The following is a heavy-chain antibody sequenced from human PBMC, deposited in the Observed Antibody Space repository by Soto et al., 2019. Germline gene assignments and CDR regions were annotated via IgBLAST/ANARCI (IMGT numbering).Heavy chain of an antibody. CDR1: GFTFSDSY. CDR2: ISGSSGYT. V-gene: IGHV3-11*06. Sequence: QEQLVESGGGLVKPGGSLRLSCAASGFTFSDSYMSWVRQAPGKGLEWVAYISGSSGYTGYADSVKGRFTISRDNAKNSLYLKMNSLRAEDTAVYYCAKDRGGYGPPDVWGQGTTVPVSS. CDR3: AKDRGGYGPPDV. J-gene: IGHJ6*02. D-gene: IGHD1-1*01.